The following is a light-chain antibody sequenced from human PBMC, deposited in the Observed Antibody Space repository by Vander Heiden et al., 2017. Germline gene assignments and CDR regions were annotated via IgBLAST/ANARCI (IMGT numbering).Light chain of an antibody. J-gene: IGLJ1*01. Sequence: QPVLTQPPSVSAAPGQKVTIPCTGSSSNIGKNYVSWYQQVPGTAPKLLIYDNNKRPSGIPDRFSGSKSGTSATLGITGLQTGDEADYYCGTWDSSLSNAVFGTGTKVTVL. CDR3: GTWDSSLSNAV. CDR2: DNN. V-gene: IGLV1-51*01. CDR1: SSNIGKNY.